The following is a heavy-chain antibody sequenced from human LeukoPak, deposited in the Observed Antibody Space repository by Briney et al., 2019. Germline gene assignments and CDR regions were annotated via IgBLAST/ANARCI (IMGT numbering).Heavy chain of an antibody. V-gene: IGHV3-23*01. CDR1: GFTSSNYA. J-gene: IGHJ4*02. CDR3: AKDLREGSSVWHYRYFHY. Sequence: GGSLRLSCAASGFTSSNYAMNSVRQAPGKGLEWVSSISGSGGSTYYADSVKGRFTISRDNSKITLYLQMNSLRAEDTAVYYCAKDLREGSSVWHYRYFHYWGQGTLVTVSS. CDR2: ISGSGGST. D-gene: IGHD6-19*01.